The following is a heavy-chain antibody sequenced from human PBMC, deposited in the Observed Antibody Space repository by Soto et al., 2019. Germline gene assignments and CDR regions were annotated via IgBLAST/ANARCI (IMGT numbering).Heavy chain of an antibody. CDR2: IYTSGST. Sequence: SETLSLTCTVSGGSISSYYWSWIRQPAGKGLEWIGRIYTSGSTNYNPSLKSRVTMSVDTSKNQFSLKLSSVTAADTAVYYCARDGVWFGELLYSFDYWGQGTLVTVSS. V-gene: IGHV4-4*07. CDR3: ARDGVWFGELLYSFDY. CDR1: GGSISSYY. D-gene: IGHD3-10*01. J-gene: IGHJ4*02.